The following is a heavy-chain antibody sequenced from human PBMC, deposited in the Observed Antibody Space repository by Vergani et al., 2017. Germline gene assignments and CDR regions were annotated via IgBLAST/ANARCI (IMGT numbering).Heavy chain of an antibody. D-gene: IGHD3-16*02. CDR2: IIPICGTA. CDR3: AGEYYDYVWGSYRPVGYFDY. V-gene: IGHV1-69*01. Sequence: QVQLVQSGAEVKKPGSSVKVSCKASGGTFSSYAISWVRQAPGQGLEWMGGIIPICGTANYAQKFQGRVTITADESTSTAYMELSSLRSEDTAVYYWAGEYYDYVWGSYRPVGYFDYWGQGTLVTVSS. CDR1: GGTFSSYA. J-gene: IGHJ4*02.